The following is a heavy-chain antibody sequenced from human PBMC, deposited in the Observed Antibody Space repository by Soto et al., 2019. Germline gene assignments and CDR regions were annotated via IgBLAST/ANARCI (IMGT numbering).Heavy chain of an antibody. J-gene: IGHJ5*02. Sequence: QVQLQESGPGLVKPSQTLSLTCTVSGGSISSGGYYWSWIRQHPGKGLEWIGYIYHSGTTNYNPSLKSRVTISVDTSKDQFTLKLTSVTAADTAVYYCARVRGHQLLGWFDPWGQGTLVTVSS. CDR2: IYHSGTT. CDR3: ARVRGHQLLGWFDP. V-gene: IGHV4-31*03. D-gene: IGHD2-2*01. CDR1: GGSISSGGYY.